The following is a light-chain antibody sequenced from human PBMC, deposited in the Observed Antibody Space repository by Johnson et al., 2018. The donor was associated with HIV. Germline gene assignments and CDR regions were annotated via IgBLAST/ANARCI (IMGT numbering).Light chain of an antibody. CDR3: GTWDNSLSANV. CDR1: SSNVGSSF. V-gene: IGLV1-51*01. Sequence: QFVLTQPPSVSAAPGQTVTISCSGSSSNVGSSFVSWYRQVPGTAPKLLIYDNNKRPSGIPDRFSGSKSGTSATLGITGLQSGDEADSYCGTWDNSLSANVFGTGTKVTVL. J-gene: IGLJ1*01. CDR2: DNN.